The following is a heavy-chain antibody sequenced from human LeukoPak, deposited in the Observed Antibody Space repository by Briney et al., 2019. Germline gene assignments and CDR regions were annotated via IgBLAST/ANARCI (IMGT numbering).Heavy chain of an antibody. D-gene: IGHD3-22*01. CDR1: GFTFSSYA. CDR3: AKTSSGYYSLDY. CDR2: ISGSGGST. J-gene: IGHJ4*02. Sequence: PGGSLRLSCAASGFTFSSYAMSWVRQAPGKGLEWVSNISGSGGSTYYADSVKGRFTISRDISKNTLYLQMNSLRAEDTAVYYCAKTSSGYYSLDYWGQGTLVTVSS. V-gene: IGHV3-23*01.